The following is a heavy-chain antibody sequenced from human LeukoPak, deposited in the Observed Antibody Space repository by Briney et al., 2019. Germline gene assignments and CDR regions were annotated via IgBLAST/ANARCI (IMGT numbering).Heavy chain of an antibody. CDR3: ARVSGDGYNSDY. Sequence: GGSLRLSCAASGFTFSGYYMNWVRQAPGRGLEWVSSISSSTTYIYYADSVKGRFTISRDNAKNSLYLQMNSLRAEDTAVYYCARVSGDGYNSDYWGQGTLVTVSS. CDR2: ISSSTTYI. V-gene: IGHV3-21*01. J-gene: IGHJ4*02. CDR1: GFTFSGYY. D-gene: IGHD5-24*01.